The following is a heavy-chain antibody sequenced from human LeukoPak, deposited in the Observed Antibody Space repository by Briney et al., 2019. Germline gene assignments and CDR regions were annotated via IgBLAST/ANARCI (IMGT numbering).Heavy chain of an antibody. J-gene: IGHJ4*02. V-gene: IGHV4-59*01. CDR2: VSSSGKT. Sequence: PSETLSLTCTVSSVSFSNYHWSWLRQPPGKGLEWIGYVSSSGKTSYSPSLKSRVTISVDTSKNQFSLNLSSVTAADTAVYYCARVGRGDHTWGSYSCDHWGQGTLVSVSS. D-gene: IGHD3-16*01. CDR1: SVSFSNYH. CDR3: ARVGRGDHTWGSYSCDH.